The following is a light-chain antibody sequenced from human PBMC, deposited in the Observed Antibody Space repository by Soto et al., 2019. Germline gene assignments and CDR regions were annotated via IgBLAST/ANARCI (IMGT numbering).Light chain of an antibody. CDR2: DAS. CDR1: QSILTS. CDR3: QQYGSPIT. V-gene: IGKV3-11*01. J-gene: IGKJ5*01. Sequence: EVVLTQSPATLSLSPGERATLSCRASQSILTSLAWYQQKPGHAPRLVIYDASTRATGVPARFSGSGSGTDFTLTISSLQSEDFAVYYCQQYGSPITFGQGTRLEIK.